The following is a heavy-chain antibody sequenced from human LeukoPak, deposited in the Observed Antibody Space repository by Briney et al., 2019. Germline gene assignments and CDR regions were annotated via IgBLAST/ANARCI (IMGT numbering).Heavy chain of an antibody. J-gene: IGHJ3*02. CDR2: IYTSGSA. CDR1: GGSISSYY. CDR3: ARADQTAAGLPDAFDI. V-gene: IGHV4-4*07. D-gene: IGHD6-13*01. Sequence: SETLSLTCTVSGGSISSYYWRWIRQPAGKGLEWIGRIYTSGSANYNPSLKSRVTMSVDTSKNQFSLKLSSVTAADTAVYYCARADQTAAGLPDAFDIWGQGTMVTVSS.